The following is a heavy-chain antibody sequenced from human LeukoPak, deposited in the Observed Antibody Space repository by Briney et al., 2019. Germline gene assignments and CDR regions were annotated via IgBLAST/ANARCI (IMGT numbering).Heavy chain of an antibody. D-gene: IGHD3-22*01. J-gene: IGHJ1*01. CDR2: INPYTGGT. V-gene: IGHV1-2*02. CDR1: GYTFTGYY. Sequence: ASVKLFCKASGYTFTGYYMHWVRQAPGQGLEWMGWINPYTGGTNYAQKFQGRVTMTRDTSISTAYMELSRLSSDDTAMYYCARDPEDYYDSGALIFPVGFQHWGEGTLVTVSS. CDR3: ARDPEDYYDSGALIFPVGFQH.